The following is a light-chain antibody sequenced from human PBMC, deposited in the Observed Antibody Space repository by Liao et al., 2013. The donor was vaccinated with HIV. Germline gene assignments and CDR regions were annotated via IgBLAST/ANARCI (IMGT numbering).Light chain of an antibody. J-gene: IGLJ2*01. CDR1: NIGTKS. V-gene: IGLV3-21*04. Sequence: SYVLTQPPSESVAPGKTARISCGGNNIGTKSVHWFQQKPGQAPVLVMYYDSARPSGIPERFSGSKSGNTATLTISRVEAGDEADYYCQVWDGDFAVFGGGTKLTVL. CDR2: YDS. CDR3: QVWDGDFAV.